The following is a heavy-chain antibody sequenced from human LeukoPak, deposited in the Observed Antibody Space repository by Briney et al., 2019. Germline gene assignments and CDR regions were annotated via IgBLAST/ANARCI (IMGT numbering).Heavy chain of an antibody. CDR1: GFTFSSYS. CDR3: AREFKLTFGGVIYDYFDY. V-gene: IGHV3-48*04. D-gene: IGHD3-16*01. Sequence: PGGSLRLSCAASGFTFSSYSMNWVRQAPGKGLEWVSYISSSSSTIYYADSVKGRFTISRDNAKNSLYLQMNSLRAEDTAVYYCAREFKLTFGGVIYDYFDYWGQGTLVTVSS. J-gene: IGHJ4*02. CDR2: ISSSSSTI.